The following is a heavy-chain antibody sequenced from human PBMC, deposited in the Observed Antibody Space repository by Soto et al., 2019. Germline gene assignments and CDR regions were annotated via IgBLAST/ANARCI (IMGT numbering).Heavy chain of an antibody. J-gene: IGHJ4*02. Sequence: ASVGSCKASGYTFTNYGINWVRQATGQGLEWMGWMNPSNGNTGYAQKFQGRVTMTRDTSISAAYMELSSLTSADMAVYYCARFVRHQLPTIDYWGQGALVTVSS. D-gene: IGHD1-26*01. V-gene: IGHV1-8*01. CDR3: ARFVRHQLPTIDY. CDR2: MNPSNGNT. CDR1: GYTFTNYG.